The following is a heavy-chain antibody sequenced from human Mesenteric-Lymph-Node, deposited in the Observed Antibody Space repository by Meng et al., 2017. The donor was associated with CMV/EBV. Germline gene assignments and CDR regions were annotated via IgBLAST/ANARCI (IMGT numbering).Heavy chain of an antibody. CDR2: INHSGST. J-gene: IGHJ4*02. CDR1: GGSFSGYY. CDR3: ARGSSYDILTGYFDY. Sequence: QVQLYQGGGGLLEPSETLSVTCAVYGGSFSGYYWNWIRQSPEKGLEWIGEINHSGSTTYNPSFTSRIIISVDTSTNQISLNMSSVTAADTAVYYCARGSSYDILTGYFDYWGQGALVTVSS. V-gene: IGHV4-34*01. D-gene: IGHD3-9*01.